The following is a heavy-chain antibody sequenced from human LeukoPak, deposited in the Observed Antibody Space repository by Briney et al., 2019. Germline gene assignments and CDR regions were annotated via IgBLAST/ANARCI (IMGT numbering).Heavy chain of an antibody. J-gene: IGHJ5*02. CDR3: ARRTYYYDSSGYKNWFDP. Sequence: GGSLRLSCAASGFTFSRHSMNWVRQAPGKGLEWVSSISSSSIYIYYADSVKGRFTISRDNAKNSLYLQMNSLRAEDTAVYYCARRTYYYDSSGYKNWFDPWGQGTLVTVSS. CDR1: GFTFSRHS. V-gene: IGHV3-21*04. CDR2: ISSSSIYI. D-gene: IGHD3-22*01.